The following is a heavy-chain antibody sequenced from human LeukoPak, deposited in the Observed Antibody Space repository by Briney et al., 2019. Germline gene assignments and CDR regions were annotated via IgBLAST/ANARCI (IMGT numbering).Heavy chain of an antibody. J-gene: IGHJ4*02. D-gene: IGHD2-8*01. CDR1: GGSFSGYY. Sequence: SETLSLTCAVYGGSFSGYYWSWIRQPPGKGLEWIGEINHSGSTNYNPSLKSRVSMSVDTSKNHFSLKLNSVTAADTAVYFCAGESYDEPIDSWGQGTLVTVSS. CDR2: INHSGST. CDR3: AGESYDEPIDS. V-gene: IGHV4-34*01.